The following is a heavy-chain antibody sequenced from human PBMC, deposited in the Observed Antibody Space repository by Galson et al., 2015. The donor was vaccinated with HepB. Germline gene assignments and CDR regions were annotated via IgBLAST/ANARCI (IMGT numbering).Heavy chain of an antibody. CDR3: ARAFSSSWYPTTPFDY. Sequence: CAISGDSVSSNSVAWNWIRQSPSRGLEWLGRTYYRSKWYNDYAESVKSRITINPDTSKNQFSLELNSVTPEDTAVYYCARAFSSSWYPTTPFDYWGQGTLVTVSS. CDR2: TYYRSKWYN. J-gene: IGHJ4*02. V-gene: IGHV6-1*01. D-gene: IGHD6-13*01. CDR1: GDSVSSNSVA.